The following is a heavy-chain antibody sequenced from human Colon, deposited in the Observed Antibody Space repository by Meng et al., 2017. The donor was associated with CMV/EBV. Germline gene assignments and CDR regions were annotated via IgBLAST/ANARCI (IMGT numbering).Heavy chain of an antibody. Sequence: VQLGGSGGGVVQPGGSLRLSCGASGFSFSESGIHWLRQAPGKGLEWVSFIDTTNHYYADSVKGRFTISRDDSKRMVYLQMNNLKTEDTAMYFCSNGLLGVQGHWSQGTLVTVSS. V-gene: IGHV3-30*02. CDR1: GFSFSESG. D-gene: IGHD3-3*01. J-gene: IGHJ4*02. CDR3: SNGLLGVQGH. CDR2: IDTTNH.